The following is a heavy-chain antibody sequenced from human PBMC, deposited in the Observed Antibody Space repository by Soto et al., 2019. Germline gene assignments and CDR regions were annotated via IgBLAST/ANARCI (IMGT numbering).Heavy chain of an antibody. J-gene: IGHJ4*02. CDR3: ARLGYSYGIDY. Sequence: SETLSLTCTVSGGSISSYYWSWIRQPPGKGLEWIGYIYYSGSTNYNPSLKSRVTISVDTSKNQFSLKLGSVTAADTAVYYCARLGYSYGIDYWGQGTLVTVS. V-gene: IGHV4-59*08. D-gene: IGHD5-18*01. CDR1: GGSISSYY. CDR2: IYYSGST.